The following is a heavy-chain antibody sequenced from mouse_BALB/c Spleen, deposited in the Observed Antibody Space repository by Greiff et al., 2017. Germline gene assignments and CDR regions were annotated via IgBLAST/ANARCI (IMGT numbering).Heavy chain of an antibody. Sequence: VKLVESGAELVRPGVSVKISCKGSGYTFTDYAMHWVKQSHAKSLEWIGVISTYYGDASYNQKFKGKATMTVDKSSSTAYMELARLTSEDSAIYYCARGTGTGYYFDYWGQGTTLTVSS. D-gene: IGHD4-1*01. CDR1: GYTFTDYA. J-gene: IGHJ2*01. CDR3: ARGTGTGYYFDY. CDR2: ISTYYGDA. V-gene: IGHV1S137*01.